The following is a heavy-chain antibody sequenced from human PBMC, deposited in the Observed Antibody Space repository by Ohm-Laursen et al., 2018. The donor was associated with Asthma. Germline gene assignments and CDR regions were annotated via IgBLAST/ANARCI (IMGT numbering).Heavy chain of an antibody. CDR2: IYYSGST. V-gene: IGHV4-39*07. D-gene: IGHD4-17*01. J-gene: IGHJ6*02. CDR3: AREEGHGDYGYYYGMDV. Sequence: TLSLTWTVSGGSISSSSYYWGWIRQPPGKGLEWIGNIYYSGSTYYNPSLKSRVTISVDTSKNQFSLKLSSVTAADTAVYYCAREEGHGDYGYYYGMDVWGQGTTVSVSS. CDR1: GGSISSSSYY.